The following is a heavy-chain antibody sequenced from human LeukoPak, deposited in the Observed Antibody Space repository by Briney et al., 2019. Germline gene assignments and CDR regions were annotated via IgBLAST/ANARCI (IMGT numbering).Heavy chain of an antibody. CDR2: IYASGST. J-gene: IGHJ4*02. CDR3: ARDRYGDYGIDY. CDR1: GGSISSGSYY. V-gene: IGHV4-61*02. D-gene: IGHD4-17*01. Sequence: SETLSLTCTVSGGSISSGSYYWSWIRQPAGKGLEWIVRIYASGSTNYNPSLKSRVTISVDTSKNQFSLKLSSVTAADTAVYYCARDRYGDYGIDYWGQGTLVTVSS.